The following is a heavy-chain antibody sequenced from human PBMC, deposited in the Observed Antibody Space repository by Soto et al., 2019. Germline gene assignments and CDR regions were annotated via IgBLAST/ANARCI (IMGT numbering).Heavy chain of an antibody. CDR2: INHSGST. CDR1: GGSFSGYY. V-gene: IGHV4-34*01. D-gene: IGHD6-19*01. CDR3: ARAGDSSGPVALGY. J-gene: IGHJ4*02. Sequence: SETLSLTCAAYGGSFSGYYWSWIRQPPGKGLEWIGEINHSGSTNYNPSLKSRVTISVDTSKNQFSLKLSSVTAADTAVYYCARAGDSSGPVALGYWGQGTLVTVSS.